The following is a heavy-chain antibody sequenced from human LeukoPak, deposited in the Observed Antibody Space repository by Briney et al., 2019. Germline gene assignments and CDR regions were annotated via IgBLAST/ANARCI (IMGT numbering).Heavy chain of an antibody. CDR2: IRYDESNK. D-gene: IGHD2/OR15-2a*01. CDR3: AKGPLLWD. V-gene: IGHV3-30*02. CDR1: GFTFSSYG. J-gene: IGHJ4*02. Sequence: GGSLRLSCAASGFTFSSYGMHWVRQAPGKGLEWVAFIRYDESNKYYADSVKGRFTISRDKSKNTLYLQMNSLRAEDTAVYYCAKGPLLWDWGQGTLVTVSS.